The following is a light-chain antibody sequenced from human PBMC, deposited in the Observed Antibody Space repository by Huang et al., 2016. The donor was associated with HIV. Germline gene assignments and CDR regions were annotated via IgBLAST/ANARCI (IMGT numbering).Light chain of an antibody. CDR2: GAS. V-gene: IGKV3-20*01. J-gene: IGKJ5*01. CDR3: QQYGSSIT. CDR1: QRVSSSY. Sequence: VLTQSPGTLSLSPGERATLSCRASQRVSSSYLAWYQQKPGQAPRLLIYGASSRATGIPDRFSGSGSGTDFTLTISRLEPEDFALYYCQQYGSSITFGQGTRVEIK.